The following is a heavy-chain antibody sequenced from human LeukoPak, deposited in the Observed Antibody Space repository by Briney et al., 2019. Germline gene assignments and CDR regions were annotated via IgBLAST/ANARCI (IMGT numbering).Heavy chain of an antibody. D-gene: IGHD6-19*01. CDR2: ISAYNGNT. CDR1: GYTFTSYG. V-gene: IGHV1-18*01. J-gene: IGHJ4*02. Sequence: GASVKVSCKASGYTFTSYGISWVRQAPGQGLEWMGWISAYNGNTNYAQKLQARVTMTTDTSTSTAYMELRSLRSDDTAVYYCARSVGGWFFYYFDYWRQGTLVTVSS. CDR3: ARSVGGWFFYYFDY.